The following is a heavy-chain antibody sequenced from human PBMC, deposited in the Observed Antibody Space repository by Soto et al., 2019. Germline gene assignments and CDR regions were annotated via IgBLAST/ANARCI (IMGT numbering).Heavy chain of an antibody. CDR3: ATLTAPSDY. Sequence: QVQLVESGGGLVKPGGSLRLSCVASGFTFRNYFMNWIRQAPGKGPEWLSYISSDESTVFYADSVKGRFTTSRDNAKNSVYLQMNSLRAEYTAVYYCATLTAPSDYWGQGSLVTVSS. V-gene: IGHV3-11*01. J-gene: IGHJ4*02. CDR1: GFTFRNYF. D-gene: IGHD2-21*02. CDR2: ISSDESTV.